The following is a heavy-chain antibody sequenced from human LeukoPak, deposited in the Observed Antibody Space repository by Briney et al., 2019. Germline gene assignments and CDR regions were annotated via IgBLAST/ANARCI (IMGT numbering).Heavy chain of an antibody. Sequence: PSETLSLTCAVSGGSISSSNWWSWVRPPPGKGLEWIGEIYHSGSTNYNPSLKSQVTISVDKSKNQFSLKLSSVTAADTAVYYCARDCSSGCLDAFDIWGQGTMVTVSS. V-gene: IGHV4-4*02. CDR1: GGSISSSNW. D-gene: IGHD6-19*01. CDR3: ARDCSSGCLDAFDI. CDR2: IYHSGST. J-gene: IGHJ3*02.